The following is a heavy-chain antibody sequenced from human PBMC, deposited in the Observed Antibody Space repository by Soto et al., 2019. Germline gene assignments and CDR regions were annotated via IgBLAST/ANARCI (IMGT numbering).Heavy chain of an antibody. CDR1: VFTFSNSV. Sequence: PGLYLRLSCSLSVFTFSNSVINCVLPAPGKVLDCLAVISYDGSNKYYADSVKGRFTISRDNSKNTLYLQMNSLRAEDTAVYYCAKDGPNAGTFEYWGQGTLVTVSS. D-gene: IGHD6-13*01. CDR3: AKDGPNAGTFEY. J-gene: IGHJ4*02. V-gene: IGHV3-30*18. CDR2: ISYDGSNK.